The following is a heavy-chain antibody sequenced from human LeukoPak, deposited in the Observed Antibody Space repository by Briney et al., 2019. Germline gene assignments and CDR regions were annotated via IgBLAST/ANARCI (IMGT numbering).Heavy chain of an antibody. D-gene: IGHD1-26*01. CDR3: AREREDTEGGIIGY. V-gene: IGHV1-18*01. Sequence: ASVKVSCKASGYTFTSYGISWVRQAPGQGLEWMGRISAYNGNTNYAQKPQGRVTMTTDTSTSTAYMELRSLRSDDTAVYYCAREREDTEGGIIGYWGQGTLVTVSS. CDR1: GYTFTSYG. CDR2: ISAYNGNT. J-gene: IGHJ4*02.